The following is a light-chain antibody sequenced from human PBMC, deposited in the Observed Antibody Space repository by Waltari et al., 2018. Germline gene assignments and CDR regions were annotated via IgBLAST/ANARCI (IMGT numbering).Light chain of an antibody. J-gene: IGKJ1*01. V-gene: IGKV3D-20*01. CDR1: QTVRSNY. CDR2: DAS. Sequence: IVLTQSPATLSLSPGERVTLSCRASQTVRSNYLAWYQQKSGLAPRLLIYDASKRATGIPDRFSGSGSGTDFTLTITRLEPEDFAVYFCQQYLSSPWTFGLGTKVEIK. CDR3: QQYLSSPWT.